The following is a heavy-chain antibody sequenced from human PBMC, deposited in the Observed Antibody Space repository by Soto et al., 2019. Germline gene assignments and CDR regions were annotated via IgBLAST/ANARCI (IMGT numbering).Heavy chain of an antibody. D-gene: IGHD2-2*01. V-gene: IGHV3-30*18. CDR3: AKMGSSSCCYYYYGMDV. CDR1: GFTFSSYG. Sequence: PGGSLRLSCAASGFTFSSYGMHWVRQTPGKGLEWVAVISYDGNNKHYADSVKGRFTISRDNSKNTLYMEMNSLRADDTAVYYCAKMGSSSCCYYYYGMDVWGQGTTVTVSS. CDR2: ISYDGNNK. J-gene: IGHJ6*02.